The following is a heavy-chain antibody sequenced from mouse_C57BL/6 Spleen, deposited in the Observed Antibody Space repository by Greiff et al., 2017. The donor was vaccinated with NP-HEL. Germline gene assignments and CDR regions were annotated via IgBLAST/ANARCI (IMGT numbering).Heavy chain of an antibody. CDR3: VREGYSRDYYAMDY. J-gene: IGHJ4*01. Sequence: EVQGVESGGGLVQPKGSLKLSCAASGFTFNTYAMHWVRQAPGKGLEWVARIRSKSSNYATYYADSVKDRFTISRDDSQSMLYLQMNNLKTEDTAMYYCVREGYSRDYYAMDYWGQGTSVTVSS. D-gene: IGHD2-14*01. V-gene: IGHV10-3*01. CDR1: GFTFNTYA. CDR2: IRSKSSNYAT.